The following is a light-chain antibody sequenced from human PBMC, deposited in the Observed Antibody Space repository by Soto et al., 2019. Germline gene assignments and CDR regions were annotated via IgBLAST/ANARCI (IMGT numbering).Light chain of an antibody. J-gene: IGKJ1*01. Sequence: EILMTQSPATLSVSPGERSTLSCGASQSVSSNLAWYQQKPGQAPRLLIYGASTRATGIPARFSGSGSGTDFTLTISSLQSEDVAVYYCQQYNNWPRTFGQGTKVDIK. CDR2: GAS. V-gene: IGKV3D-15*01. CDR1: QSVSSN. CDR3: QQYNNWPRT.